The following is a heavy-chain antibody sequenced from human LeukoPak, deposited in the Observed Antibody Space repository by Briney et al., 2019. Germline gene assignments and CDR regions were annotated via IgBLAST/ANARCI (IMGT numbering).Heavy chain of an antibody. D-gene: IGHD1-26*01. Sequence: SETLSLTCTVSGASISYHYWNWVRQPPGKELEWIGSIVNSGSTNYNPSLKSRVTISVDTSQNHFSLKLTSVTSADTAVYYCARGNGDLLDWGQGTLVTVSS. CDR1: GASISYHY. CDR3: ARGNGDLLD. J-gene: IGHJ4*02. CDR2: IVNSGST. V-gene: IGHV4-59*11.